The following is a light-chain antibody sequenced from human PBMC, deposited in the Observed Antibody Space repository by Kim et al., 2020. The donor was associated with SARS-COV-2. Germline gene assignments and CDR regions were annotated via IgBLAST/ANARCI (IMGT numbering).Light chain of an antibody. CDR2: GAS. V-gene: IGKV3-20*01. CDR1: QSVSSTY. CDR3: QQYGSLPYT. Sequence: EIVLTQSPGTLSLSPGERATLSCRASQSVSSTYLAWYQQNIGQAPRLLIYGASNRATGIPDRFSGSGSGTDFTLTISRLEPEDFAVYYCQQYGSLPYTFGQGTKLEI. J-gene: IGKJ2*01.